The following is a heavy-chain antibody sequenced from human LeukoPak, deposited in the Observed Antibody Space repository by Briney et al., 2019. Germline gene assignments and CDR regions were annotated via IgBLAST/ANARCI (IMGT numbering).Heavy chain of an antibody. CDR3: ASHMAVPGTRGFDD. CDR2: VSQTGTT. CDR1: DXSIYTNKW. D-gene: IGHD6-19*01. J-gene: IGHJ4*02. V-gene: IGHV4-4*02. Sequence: SSGTLSLTCAVFDXSIYTNKWWSWVRPPPGKGLEWIGEVSQTGTTYYDPSLTGRITISVDRSRNQFSLTLRSATAADTGVYYCASHMAVPGTRGFDDWGQGIPVTVSS.